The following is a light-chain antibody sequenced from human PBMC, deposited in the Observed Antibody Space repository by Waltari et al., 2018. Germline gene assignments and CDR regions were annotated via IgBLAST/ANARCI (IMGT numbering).Light chain of an antibody. CDR1: SSDVGHYKR. J-gene: IGLJ2*01. Sequence: QSALTQPASVSGSPGQSITISCTGTSSDVGHYKRVPWYQPHPGKAPKLMIYAVSKRPSGVSDRFSGSKSGDMASLTISGLQPEDEAEYFCSSYAGSSKGVFGGGTKVTVL. CDR3: SSYAGSSKGV. V-gene: IGLV2-23*02. CDR2: AVS.